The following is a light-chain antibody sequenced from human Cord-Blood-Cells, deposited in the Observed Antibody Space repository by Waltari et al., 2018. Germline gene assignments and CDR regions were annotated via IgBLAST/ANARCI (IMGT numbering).Light chain of an antibody. J-gene: IGKJ2*01. Sequence: ESVFTHSPPTLSLSPGERATLSCRASQSVSSYLAWYQQKPGQASRLLIYDASNRATGIPARFSGSGSGTDFTLTISSLEPEDFAVYYCQQRSNWPPYTFGQGTKLEIK. CDR3: QQRSNWPPYT. V-gene: IGKV3-11*01. CDR1: QSVSSY. CDR2: DAS.